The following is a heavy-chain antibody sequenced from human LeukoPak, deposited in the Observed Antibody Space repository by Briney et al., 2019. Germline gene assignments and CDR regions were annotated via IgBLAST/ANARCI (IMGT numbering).Heavy chain of an antibody. CDR1: GFTVSSNY. J-gene: IGHJ1*01. V-gene: IGHV3-53*01. CDR3: ASPPYYYDSSGYYYFQH. CDR2: IYSGGST. D-gene: IGHD3-22*01. Sequence: PGGSLRLSCAASGFTVSSNYMSWVRQAPGKGLEWVSVIYSGGSTYYADSVKGRFTISRDNSKNTLYLQMNSLRAEDTAVYYCASPPYYYDSSGYYYFQHWGQGTLVTVSS.